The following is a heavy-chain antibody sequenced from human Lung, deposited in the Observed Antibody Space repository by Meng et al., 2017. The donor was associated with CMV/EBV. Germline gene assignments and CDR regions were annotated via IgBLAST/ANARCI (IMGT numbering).Heavy chain of an antibody. D-gene: IGHD1-14*01. CDR2: IYESGST. V-gene: IGHV4-30-4*01. Sequence: CRVSGESIISGDSYWSWIRQPPGKGLEWIGYIYESGSTSYNPSLESRVTISVDTSKNQFSLKVMSVTAADTAVYYCAREGTNSYYFDYWGQGTLVTVSS. CDR3: AREGTNSYYFDY. J-gene: IGHJ4*02. CDR1: GESIISGDSY.